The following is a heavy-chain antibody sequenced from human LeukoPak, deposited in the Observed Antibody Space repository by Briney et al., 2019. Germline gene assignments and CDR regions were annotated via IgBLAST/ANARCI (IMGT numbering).Heavy chain of an antibody. Sequence: ASVKVSCKASGYTFTSYYMHWVRQAPGQGLEWMGVINPSGGSTSYAQKFQGRVTMTRDTSTSTVYLELSSLGSEDTAVYYCASTGSGSYYKSLDYWGQGTLVTVSS. CDR3: ASTGSGSYYKSLDY. V-gene: IGHV1-46*03. CDR2: INPSGGST. D-gene: IGHD3-10*01. J-gene: IGHJ4*02. CDR1: GYTFTSYY.